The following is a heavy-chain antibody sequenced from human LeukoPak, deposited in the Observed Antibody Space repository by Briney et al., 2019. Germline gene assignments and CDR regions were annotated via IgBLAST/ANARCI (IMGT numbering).Heavy chain of an antibody. CDR2: INPNSGGT. Sequence: ASVKVSCKASGYTFTGYYMHWVRQAPGQGLEWMGWINPNSGGTNYAQKFQGRVTVTRDTSISTAYMELSRLRSDDTAVYYCARTTGHVVVVAATHLGYWGQGTLVTVSS. D-gene: IGHD2-15*01. V-gene: IGHV1-2*02. J-gene: IGHJ4*02. CDR1: GYTFTGYY. CDR3: ARTTGHVVVVAATHLGY.